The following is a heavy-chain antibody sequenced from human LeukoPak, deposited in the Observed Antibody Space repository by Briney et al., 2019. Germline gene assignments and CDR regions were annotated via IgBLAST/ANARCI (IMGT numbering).Heavy chain of an antibody. D-gene: IGHD3-10*01. J-gene: IGHJ4*02. Sequence: YPGGSLRLSCAASGFTFTTYGMHWVRQAPGKGLEWVAVISDDGTNKYYADSVKGRFTISRDNSKNTLYLQMNSLRAEDTAVYYCAKAGYYASGTYYPLYYFDYWGQGTLVTVSS. CDR1: GFTFTTYG. V-gene: IGHV3-30*18. CDR3: AKAGYYASGTYYPLYYFDY. CDR2: ISDDGTNK.